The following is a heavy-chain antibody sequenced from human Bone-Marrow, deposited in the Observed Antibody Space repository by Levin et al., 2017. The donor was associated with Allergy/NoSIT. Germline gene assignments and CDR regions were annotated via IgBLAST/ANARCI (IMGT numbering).Heavy chain of an antibody. J-gene: IGHJ4*02. CDR2: IVSDGTTT. CDR1: GFTFRALW. CDR3: VRDGPGVRSFHY. Sequence: LSLTCEASGFTFRALWMHWVRQAPGKGLVWVSHIVSDGTTTAYADSVKGRFTISRDNAKNMLYLQMNSLRAEDTAVYYCVRDGPGVRSFHYWGQGTLVTVSS. D-gene: IGHD3-10*01. V-gene: IGHV3-74*01.